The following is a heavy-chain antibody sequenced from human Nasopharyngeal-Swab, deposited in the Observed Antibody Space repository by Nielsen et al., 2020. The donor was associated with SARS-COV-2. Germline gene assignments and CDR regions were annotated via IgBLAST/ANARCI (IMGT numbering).Heavy chain of an antibody. Sequence: VRQMPGKGLEWMGRIDPSDSYTNYSPSFQGHVTISADKSISTAYLQWSSLKASDTAMYYCARHLRRRGFYYYYYMDVGGKGTTVTVSS. V-gene: IGHV5-10-1*01. CDR2: IDPSDSYT. CDR3: ARHLRRRGFYYYYYMDV. J-gene: IGHJ6*03. D-gene: IGHD3-10*01.